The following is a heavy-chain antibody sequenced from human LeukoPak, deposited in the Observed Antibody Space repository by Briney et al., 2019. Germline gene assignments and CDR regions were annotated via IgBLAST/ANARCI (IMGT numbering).Heavy chain of an antibody. D-gene: IGHD6-19*01. V-gene: IGHV3-48*03. J-gene: IGHJ3*02. Sequence: PGGSLRLSCAASGLTFRTYEMHWVRQAPGKGLEWVSYISSRGSMTYYGDSVKGRFTISRGNSKNSLYLQMNSLRAEDTAVYYCARPISGWSAFDIWGHGTVVTVSS. CDR1: GLTFRTYE. CDR2: ISSRGSMT. CDR3: ARPISGWSAFDI.